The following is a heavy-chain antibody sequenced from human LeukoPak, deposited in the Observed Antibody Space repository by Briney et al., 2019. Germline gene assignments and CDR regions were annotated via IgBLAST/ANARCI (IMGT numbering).Heavy chain of an antibody. V-gene: IGHV5-51*01. D-gene: IGHD5-24*01. J-gene: IGHJ4*02. CDR3: ARGRDGYSFGFDY. Sequence: GESLKISCKGSGYSFTSYWIGWMREMPGKGLEWMGIIYPGDSDTRYSPSFQGQVTISADKSISTAYLQWSSLKASDTAMYYCARGRDGYSFGFDYWGQGTLVTVSS. CDR2: IYPGDSDT. CDR1: GYSFTSYW.